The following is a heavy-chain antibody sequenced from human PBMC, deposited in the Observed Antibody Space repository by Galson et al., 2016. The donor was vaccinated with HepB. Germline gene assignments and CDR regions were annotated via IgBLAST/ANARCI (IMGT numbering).Heavy chain of an antibody. CDR3: ARDGGVKSGGDY. V-gene: IGHV3-53*01. Sequence: SLRLSCAASGFTVSHNYMRWVRQAPGKGLEWVALIYSNGVTDYADSVGGRFTISRDNSKNTLFLRMSSLRADDTAVYYCARDGGVKSGGDYWGQGTLVTVSS. D-gene: IGHD2-8*02. CDR2: IYSNGVT. J-gene: IGHJ4*02. CDR1: GFTVSHNY.